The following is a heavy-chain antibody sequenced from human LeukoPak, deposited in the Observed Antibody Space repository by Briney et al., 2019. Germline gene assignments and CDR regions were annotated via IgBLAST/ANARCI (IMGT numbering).Heavy chain of an antibody. CDR3: ARDRSLDGNWFDP. Sequence: GGSLRLSCAASGFTFSDYYMIWIRQAPGKGLEWVSYMSSSGSTIYYADSVKGRFNISRDNAKNSLYLQMNSLRAEDTAVYYCARDRSLDGNWFDPWGQGTLVTVSS. D-gene: IGHD1-26*01. V-gene: IGHV3-11*01. CDR1: GFTFSDYY. CDR2: MSSSGSTI. J-gene: IGHJ5*02.